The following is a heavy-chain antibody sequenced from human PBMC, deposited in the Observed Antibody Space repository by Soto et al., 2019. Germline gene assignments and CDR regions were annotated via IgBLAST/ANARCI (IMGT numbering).Heavy chain of an antibody. CDR3: AREARSNLTGPYFQH. J-gene: IGHJ1*01. Sequence: QVQLVQSGAEVKKPGASVKVSCKASGYTFTSYGISWVRQAPGQGLEWMGWISAYTGNTNYAQKLQGRVTMTTDTSTGIAYREPRSMTADATAVYYCAREARSNLTGPYFQHGGQGTLVTVSS. CDR1: GYTFTSYG. D-gene: IGHD3-9*01. V-gene: IGHV1-18*01. CDR2: ISAYTGNT.